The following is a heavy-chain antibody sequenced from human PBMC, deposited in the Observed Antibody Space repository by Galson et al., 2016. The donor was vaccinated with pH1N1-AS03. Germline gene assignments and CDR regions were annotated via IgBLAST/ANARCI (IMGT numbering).Heavy chain of an antibody. D-gene: IGHD2-8*01. CDR3: ARGHSGPCLNGVCLWDY. CDR2: ISDSGSRT. J-gene: IGHJ4*02. Sequence: SLRLSCAASGFTFSTYAMTWVRQAPGKGLEWVSGISDSGSRTDYADSGRGRFTISRDNSKNTLYLQMNSLSAEDTAVYYCARGHSGPCLNGVCLWDYWGQGTLVPVSS. V-gene: IGHV3-23*01. CDR1: GFTFSTYA.